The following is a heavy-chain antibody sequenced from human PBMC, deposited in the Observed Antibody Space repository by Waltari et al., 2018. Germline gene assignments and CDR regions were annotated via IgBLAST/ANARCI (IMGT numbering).Heavy chain of an antibody. CDR2: IYSGGSST. V-gene: IGHV3-23*03. Sequence: EVQLLESGGGLVQPGGSLRLSCAASGFTFSSYAMSWVRQAPGKGLEWVSVIYSGGSSTYYADAVKGRFIISRDNSKNTLYLQMNSLRAEDTAVYYCAKDRDGDLIFDYWGQGTLVTVSS. CDR3: AKDRDGDLIFDY. CDR1: GFTFSSYA. D-gene: IGHD4-17*01. J-gene: IGHJ4*02.